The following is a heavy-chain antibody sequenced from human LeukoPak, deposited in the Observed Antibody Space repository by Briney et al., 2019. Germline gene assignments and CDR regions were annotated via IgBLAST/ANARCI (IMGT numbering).Heavy chain of an antibody. Sequence: SETLSLTCTVSGGSISSNSYYWGWIRQPPGKGLEWIGSIYYSGSAYYNPSLKSRVTISVDTSKNQFSLKLSSVTAADTAVFYCARHLTYCGGGCFFDYWGQGTQVSVST. CDR3: ARHLTYCGGGCFFDY. CDR1: GGSISSNSYY. V-gene: IGHV4-39*01. D-gene: IGHD2-21*02. CDR2: IYYSGSA. J-gene: IGHJ4*02.